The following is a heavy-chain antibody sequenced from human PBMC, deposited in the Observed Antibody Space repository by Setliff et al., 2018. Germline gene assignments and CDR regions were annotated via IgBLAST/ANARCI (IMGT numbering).Heavy chain of an antibody. Sequence: SETLSLTCTFSGGSTGVSEYYWGWVRQSPGKGLEWIGSAYAGGGTYYNPSLQSRITISVDTSQNHFSLSLTSMTAADTAVYHCAAGIKLGIFGSWGQGVLVTVSS. CDR3: AAGIKLGIFGS. CDR2: AYAGGGT. V-gene: IGHV4-39*07. D-gene: IGHD3-16*01. CDR1: GGSTGVSEYY. J-gene: IGHJ4*02.